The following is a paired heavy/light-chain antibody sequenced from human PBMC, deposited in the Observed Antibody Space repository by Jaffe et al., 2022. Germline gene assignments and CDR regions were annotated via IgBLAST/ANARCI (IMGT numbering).Light chain of an antibody. CDR2: DVS. Sequence: QSALTQPASVSGSPGQSITISCSGTSSDIGDYNYVSWYQQHPGKAPKVLIYDVSNRPSGVSNRFSGSKSGNTASLTISGLQAEDEADYYCSSWTGRSTLLIFGGGTKLTVL. J-gene: IGLJ2*01. CDR1: SSDIGDYNY. V-gene: IGLV2-14*03. CDR3: SSWTGRSTLLI.
Heavy chain of an antibody. CDR1: GFTFSDYA. J-gene: IGHJ4*01. V-gene: IGHV3-23*01. Sequence: EVQLLESGGGLVQPGGSLRLSCAASGFTFSDYAMSWVRQAPGKGLEWVSAIRGNGANTYYADSVRGRFTISRDNSKNTLYLQMDSLRGEDTAIYYCAKLPGSMWYQSLLFWGHGTLVTVSS. CDR2: IRGNGANT. CDR3: AKLPGSMWYQSLLF. D-gene: IGHD6-13*01.